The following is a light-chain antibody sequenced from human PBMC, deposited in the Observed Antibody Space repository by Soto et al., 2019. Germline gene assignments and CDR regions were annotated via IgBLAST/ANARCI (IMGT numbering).Light chain of an antibody. Sequence: DIVMTQSPDSLAVSLGERATINCKSSQNILYSSNSKTYLAWYQQKPGQPPKLLIYWASTRESGVPDRFSGSGSGKDFTLTISSLKAEDVAVYYCQQYYSVPYTFGQGTKVDIK. CDR1: QNILYSSNSKTY. CDR2: WAS. J-gene: IGKJ2*01. CDR3: QQYYSVPYT. V-gene: IGKV4-1*01.